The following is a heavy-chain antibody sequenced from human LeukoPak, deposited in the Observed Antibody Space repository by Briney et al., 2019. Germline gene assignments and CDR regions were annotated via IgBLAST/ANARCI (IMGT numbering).Heavy chain of an antibody. CDR1: GFTVSNNY. J-gene: IGHJ3*02. V-gene: IGHV3-53*01. CDR3: ARSIQLDPWGAFDI. D-gene: IGHD1-1*01. CDR2: FYPGGST. Sequence: PGGSLRLSCAASGFTVSNNYIAWVRQAPGKGLGWVSVFYPGGSTYYADSVKGRFTFSRDNCKNTLYLQMTSLRAEDTAVYYCARSIQLDPWGAFDIWGQGTMVTVSS.